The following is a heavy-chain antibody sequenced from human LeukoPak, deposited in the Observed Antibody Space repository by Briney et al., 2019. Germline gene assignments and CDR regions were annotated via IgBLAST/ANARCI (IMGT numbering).Heavy chain of an antibody. D-gene: IGHD6-19*01. CDR2: IRSKANSYAT. CDR1: GFTFSSYW. CDR3: TGIGVAGIYYGMDV. Sequence: PGGSLRLSCAASGFTFSSYWMSWVRQASGKWLEWVGRIRSKANSYATAYAASVKGRFTISRDDSKNTAYLQMNSLKTEDTAVYYCTGIGVAGIYYGMDVWGQGTTVTVSS. V-gene: IGHV3-73*01. J-gene: IGHJ6*02.